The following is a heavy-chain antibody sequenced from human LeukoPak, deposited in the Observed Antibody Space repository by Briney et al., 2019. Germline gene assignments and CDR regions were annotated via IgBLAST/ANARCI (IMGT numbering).Heavy chain of an antibody. V-gene: IGHV3-23*01. J-gene: IGHJ4*02. D-gene: IGHD1-26*01. CDR3: AISGGYWAWAH. CDR1: AFIFSTYG. Sequence: GGSLRLSCAASAFIFSTYGMSWVRQAPGKGLEWVSGISGSGDSTYYADSVKGRFSISRDNSKNTLYLQMNSLRAEDTAIYYCAISGGYWAWAHWGQGTLVTVSS. CDR2: ISGSGDST.